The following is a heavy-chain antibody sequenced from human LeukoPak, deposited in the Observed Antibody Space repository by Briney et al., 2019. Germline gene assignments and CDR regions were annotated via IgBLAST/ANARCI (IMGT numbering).Heavy chain of an antibody. J-gene: IGHJ4*02. CDR3: VPTDSSGLD. V-gene: IGHV3-74*01. D-gene: IGHD3-22*01. CDR1: GFTFSHYW. CDR2: TNTDGSST. Sequence: GGSLRLSCEASGFTFSHYWMHWVRQAPGKGLVWVSRTNTDGSSTTCVDSVKGRFTISRDNAKNTMYLQMNSLRAEDTAVYYCVPTDSSGLDWGQGTLVTVSS.